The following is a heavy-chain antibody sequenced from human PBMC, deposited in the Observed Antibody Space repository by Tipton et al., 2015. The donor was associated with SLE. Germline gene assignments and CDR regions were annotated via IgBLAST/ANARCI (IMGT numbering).Heavy chain of an antibody. CDR3: ARGLQSGGYEPFYLDS. V-gene: IGHV3-30*04. D-gene: IGHD1-26*01. J-gene: IGHJ4*02. CDR2: MSFDGRKK. Sequence: SLRLSCAASGFPFSSYAMHWVRQAPGKGLEWVALMSFDGRKKYYADSVKGRFTISRDNSKKMLYLQMNSLRAQDTAVYYCARGLQSGGYEPFYLDSWGQETLVTVSS. CDR1: GFPFSSYA.